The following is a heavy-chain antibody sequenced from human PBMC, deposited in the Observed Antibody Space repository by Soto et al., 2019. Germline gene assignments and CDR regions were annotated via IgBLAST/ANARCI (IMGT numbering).Heavy chain of an antibody. V-gene: IGHV1-3*01. J-gene: IGHJ6*02. D-gene: IGHD6-13*01. CDR1: GYTFTSYA. CDR2: INAGNGNT. CDR3: ARDSYSHYYYYGMDV. Sequence: GASVKVSCKASGYTFTSYAMHWVRQAPGQRLEWMGWINAGNGNTKYSQKFQGRVTITRDTSASTAYMELSSLRSEDTAVYYCARDSYSHYYYYGMDVWGQGTMVTVSS.